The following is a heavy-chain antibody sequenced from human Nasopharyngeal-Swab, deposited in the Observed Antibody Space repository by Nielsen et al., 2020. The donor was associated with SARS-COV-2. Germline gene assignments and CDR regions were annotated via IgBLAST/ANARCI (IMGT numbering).Heavy chain of an antibody. J-gene: IGHJ4*02. Sequence: SETLSLTCIVSGGSVSSGSYYWSWIRQPPGKGLEWIGYTYYSGSTNYNPSLKSRVTISVDTSKNQFSLKLSSVTAADTAVYYCARAQRYCSGGSCYFSSSYYFDYWGQGTLVTVSS. V-gene: IGHV4-61*01. D-gene: IGHD2-15*01. CDR2: TYYSGST. CDR3: ARAQRYCSGGSCYFSSSYYFDY. CDR1: GGSVSSGSYY.